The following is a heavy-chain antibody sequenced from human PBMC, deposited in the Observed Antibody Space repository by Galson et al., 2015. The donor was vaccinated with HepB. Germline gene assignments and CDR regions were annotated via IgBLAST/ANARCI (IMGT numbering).Heavy chain of an antibody. CDR2: ISSSGNTI. D-gene: IGHD3-10*01. Sequence: SLRLSCAASGFTFSDYYMSWIRQAPGKGLEWISYISSSGNTIYYADSVKGRLTISRDNSKNTLYLQMNSLRAEDTAVYYCAKDVVRGRDAFHIWGQGTMVTVSS. J-gene: IGHJ3*02. V-gene: IGHV3-11*01. CDR1: GFTFSDYY. CDR3: AKDVVRGRDAFHI.